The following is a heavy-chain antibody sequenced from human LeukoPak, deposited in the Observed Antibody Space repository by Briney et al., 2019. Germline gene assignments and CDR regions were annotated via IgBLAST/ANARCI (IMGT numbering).Heavy chain of an antibody. D-gene: IGHD3-16*01. V-gene: IGHV3-23*01. CDR1: GFTFDSYA. Sequence: GGSLRLSCVASGFTFDSYALSWVRQAPGKGLEWVSAISGSGADTYYAASVKGRFTVSRDNSKNTLYLQMNSLRAQDTALYYCARESSIMTFWGQGTMVTVSS. CDR3: ARESSIMTF. CDR2: ISGSGADT. J-gene: IGHJ3*01.